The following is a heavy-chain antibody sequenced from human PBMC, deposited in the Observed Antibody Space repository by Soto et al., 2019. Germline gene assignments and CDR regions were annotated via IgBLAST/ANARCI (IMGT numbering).Heavy chain of an antibody. V-gene: IGHV1-2*02. CDR1: GYTFTNYG. CDR2: INTNSGST. J-gene: IGHJ4*02. Sequence: ASVKVSCKASGYTFTNYGISWVRQAPGQGLEWMGWINTNSGSTNYAQKFQGRVTMTRDTSISTAYMELSRLRSDDTAVYYCARGLEMVTFDYWGQGTLVTVSS. D-gene: IGHD2-15*01. CDR3: ARGLEMVTFDY.